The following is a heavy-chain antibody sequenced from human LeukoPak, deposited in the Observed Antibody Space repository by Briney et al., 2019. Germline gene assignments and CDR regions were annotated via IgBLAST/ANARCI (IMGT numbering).Heavy chain of an antibody. J-gene: IGHJ6*02. D-gene: IGHD1-26*01. CDR2: ISGSGGST. CDR3: AIPPRGSGSYYYGMDV. V-gene: IGHV3-23*01. Sequence: GGSLRLSCAASGFTFSSYAMSWVRQAPGKGLEWVSAISGSGGSTYYADSVKGRFTISRDNSKNTLYLQMNSLRAEDTAVYYCAIPPRGSGSYYYGMDVWGQGTTVTDSS. CDR1: GFTFSSYA.